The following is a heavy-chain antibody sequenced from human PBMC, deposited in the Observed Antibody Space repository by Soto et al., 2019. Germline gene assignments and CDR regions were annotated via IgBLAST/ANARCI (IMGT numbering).Heavy chain of an antibody. CDR2: FDPEDGET. V-gene: IGHV1-24*01. D-gene: IGHD2-2*02. CDR1: GYTLTELS. CDR3: ATVDPGYCSSTSCYNPHYYYYGMDV. Sequence: ASVKVCCKVSGYTLTELSMHWVRQAPGKGLEWMGGFDPEDGETIYAQKFQGRVTMTEDTSTDTAYMELSSLRSEGTAVYYCATVDPGYCSSTSCYNPHYYYYGMDVWGQGTTVTVSS. J-gene: IGHJ6*02.